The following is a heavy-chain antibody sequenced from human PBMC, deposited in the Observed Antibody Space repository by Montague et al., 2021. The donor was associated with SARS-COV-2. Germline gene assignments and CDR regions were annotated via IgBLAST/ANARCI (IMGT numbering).Heavy chain of an antibody. CDR3: ASLTLGYCSSTSCCSDWFDP. V-gene: IGHV4-34*01. CDR1: GGSFSGYY. D-gene: IGHD2-2*01. CDR2: INHSGST. J-gene: IGHJ5*02. Sequence: SETLSLTCAVYGGSFSGYYWSWIRQPPGKGLEWIGEINHSGSTNYNPSLKSRVTISVDTSKNQFSPKLSSVTAADTAVYYCASLTLGYCSSTSCCSDWFDPWGQGTLVTVSS.